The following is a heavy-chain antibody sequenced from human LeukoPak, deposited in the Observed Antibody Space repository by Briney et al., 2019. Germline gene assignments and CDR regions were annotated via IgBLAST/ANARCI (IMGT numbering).Heavy chain of an antibody. V-gene: IGHV1-18*01. CDR2: ISAYNGNT. D-gene: IGHD3/OR15-3a*01. CDR1: GYTFTSYG. CDR3: ARGSGGHLWTPSLDY. J-gene: IGHJ4*02. Sequence: ASVEVSCKASGYTFTSYGISWVRQAPGQGLEWMGWISAYNGNTNYAQKLQGRVTVTTDTSTSTAYMELRSLRSDDTAVYYCARGSGGHLWTPSLDYWGQGTLVTVSS.